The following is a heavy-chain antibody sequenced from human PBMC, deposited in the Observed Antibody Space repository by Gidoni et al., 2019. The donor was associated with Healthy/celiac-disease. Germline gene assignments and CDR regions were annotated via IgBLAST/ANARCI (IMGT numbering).Heavy chain of an antibody. D-gene: IGHD3-9*01. Sequence: QLQLQESGPGLVKPSETLSLTCTVTGDSISSRSYYWGWIRQPPGKGLEWIGSIYYSGRTYYNPSLKSRGTISVDTSKNQFSLKLSSVTAADTAVYYCASNNPYVDWLLYAFDYWGQGTLVTVSS. CDR2: IYYSGRT. V-gene: IGHV4-39*07. CDR1: GDSISSRSYY. J-gene: IGHJ4*02. CDR3: ASNNPYVDWLLYAFDY.